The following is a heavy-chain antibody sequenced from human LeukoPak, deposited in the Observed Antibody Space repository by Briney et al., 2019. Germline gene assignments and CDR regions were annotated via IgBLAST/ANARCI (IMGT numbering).Heavy chain of an antibody. CDR1: GFTFGDYA. V-gene: IGHV3-49*04. D-gene: IGHD6-19*01. CDR2: IRSKAYGGTT. Sequence: PGGSLRLSCTASGFTFGDYAMGWVRQAPGKGLEWGGFIRSKAYGGTTEYAASVKGRFTISRDDSKSIAYLQMNSLKTEDTAVYYCTRGSGYSSGWYDPPDFDYWGQGTLVTVSS. CDR3: TRGSGYSSGWYDPPDFDY. J-gene: IGHJ4*02.